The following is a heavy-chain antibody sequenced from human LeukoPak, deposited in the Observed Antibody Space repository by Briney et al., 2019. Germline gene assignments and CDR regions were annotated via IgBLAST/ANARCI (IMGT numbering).Heavy chain of an antibody. CDR2: INHSGTT. D-gene: IGHD2-2*01. J-gene: IGHJ4*02. Sequence: SETGSLTCTVYGWSLSGYYWSWIRQPPEKGLEWIGEINHSGTTSYNPSLKSRVTISVDMSKNQFSLRLSSVTAADTAVYYCARDQNYCSSTSYPFDSWGQGSLVT. CDR3: ARDQNYCSSTSYPFDS. V-gene: IGHV4-34*01. CDR1: GWSLSGYY.